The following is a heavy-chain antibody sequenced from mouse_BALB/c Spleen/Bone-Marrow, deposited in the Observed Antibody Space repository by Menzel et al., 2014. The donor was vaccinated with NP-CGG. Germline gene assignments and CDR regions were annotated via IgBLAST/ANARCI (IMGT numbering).Heavy chain of an antibody. CDR2: ISSGSSTI. D-gene: IGHD3-1*01. Sequence: EVKLVESGGGLVQPGGSRKLSCAASGFTFSSFGMHWVRQAPEKGLEWVAYISSGSSTIYYADTVKGRFTISRDNPKNTLFLQMTSLRSEDTAMYYCARGAARATWFAYWGQGTLVTVSA. CDR3: ARGAARATWFAY. CDR1: GFTFSSFG. V-gene: IGHV5-17*02. J-gene: IGHJ3*01.